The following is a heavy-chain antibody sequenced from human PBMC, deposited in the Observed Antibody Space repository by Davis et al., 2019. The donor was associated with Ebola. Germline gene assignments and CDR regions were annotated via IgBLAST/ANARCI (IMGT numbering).Heavy chain of an antibody. D-gene: IGHD2-21*02. J-gene: IGHJ4*02. V-gene: IGHV4-61*08. CDR2: INHSGST. CDR1: GGSISSGGYY. CDR3: ARVTSLLPDY. Sequence: MPSETLSLTCTVSGGSISSGGYYWSWIRQPPGKGLEWIGEINHSGSTNYNPSLKSRVTISVDTSKNQFSLKLSPVTAADTAVYYCARVTSLLPDYWGQGTLVTVSS.